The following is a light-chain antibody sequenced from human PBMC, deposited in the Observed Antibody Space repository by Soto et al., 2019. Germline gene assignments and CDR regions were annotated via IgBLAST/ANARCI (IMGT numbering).Light chain of an antibody. CDR1: NSDIGAYNY. CDR2: QVT. V-gene: IGLV2-8*01. Sequence: QSALTQPPSASGSPGQSDTISCTGTNSDIGAYNYVSWYRQYPDKAPKLLVYQVTKRPSGVPDRFSGSKSGNTAALTVSGLQAEDEAVYYCSSYAGSLVVFGGGTKLTVL. CDR3: SSYAGSLVV. J-gene: IGLJ2*01.